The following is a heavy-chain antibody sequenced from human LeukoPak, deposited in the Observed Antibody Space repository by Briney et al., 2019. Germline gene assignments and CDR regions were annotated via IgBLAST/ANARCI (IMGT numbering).Heavy chain of an antibody. Sequence: PSETLSLTCAVYGRSFSGYYWSWIRQPPGKGLEWIGEINHSGSTNYNPSLKSRVTISVDTSKNQFSLKLSSVTAADTAVYYCARGSLNYDILTGYLRGYFDYWGQGTLVTVSS. CDR1: GRSFSGYY. J-gene: IGHJ4*02. D-gene: IGHD3-9*01. CDR2: INHSGST. CDR3: ARGSLNYDILTGYLRGYFDY. V-gene: IGHV4-34*01.